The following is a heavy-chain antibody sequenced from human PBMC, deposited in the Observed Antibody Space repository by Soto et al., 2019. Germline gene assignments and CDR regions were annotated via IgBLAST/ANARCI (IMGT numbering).Heavy chain of an antibody. Sequence: PGGSLRLSCAASGFTFSSYGMHWVRQAPGKGLEWVAVISYDGSNKYYADSVKGRFTISRDNSKNTLYLQMNSLRAEDTAVYYCAKDQEGATNWFDPCGQGTLVTVSS. CDR1: GFTFSSYG. CDR3: AKDQEGATNWFDP. CDR2: ISYDGSNK. J-gene: IGHJ5*02. V-gene: IGHV3-30*18. D-gene: IGHD1-26*01.